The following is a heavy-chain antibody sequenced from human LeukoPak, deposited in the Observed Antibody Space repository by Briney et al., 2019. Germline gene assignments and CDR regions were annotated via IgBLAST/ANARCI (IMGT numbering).Heavy chain of an antibody. CDR3: AKGQYASGWNSGNY. J-gene: IGHJ4*02. Sequence: GGSLRLSCEASGFTFSSYAMSWVRQAPGKGLEWVSSISGGHGGTYYADSVKGRFTISRDDSKNTLYLQVNSLRAEDTAVYYCAKGQYASGWNSGNYWGQGTLVTVSS. CDR1: GFTFSSYA. V-gene: IGHV3-23*01. D-gene: IGHD1/OR15-1a*01. CDR2: ISGGHGGT.